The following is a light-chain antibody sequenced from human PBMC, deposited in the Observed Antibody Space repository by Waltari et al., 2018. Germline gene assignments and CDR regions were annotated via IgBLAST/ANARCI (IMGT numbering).Light chain of an antibody. V-gene: IGLV2-14*03. CDR2: DVS. J-gene: IGLJ2*01. CDR3: SSYISSSTLEL. CDR1: SSDAGTYTY. Sequence: QSALTQPASVSGSPGQSITISCTGTSSDAGTYTYVPWYQQHPGKAPKLMMFDVSIRPSGVSHRFSGSKSCNTASLTISGLQAEDEADYYCSSYISSSTLELFGGGTSLTVL.